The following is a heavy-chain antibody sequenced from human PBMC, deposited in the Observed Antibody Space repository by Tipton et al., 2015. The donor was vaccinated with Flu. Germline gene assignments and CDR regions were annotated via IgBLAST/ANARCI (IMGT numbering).Heavy chain of an antibody. J-gene: IGHJ4*02. D-gene: IGHD3-3*01. Sequence: LSLTCTASGLIFSGYWMSWIRQAPGKGLEWVAHINQDGSAKYLVDSVKGRFTISKDNAKNSLYLQMNSLRVEDTAVYYCVGWSGTASDWGQGTLVTVSS. CDR1: GLIFSGYW. CDR2: INQDGSAK. CDR3: VGWSGTASD. V-gene: IGHV3-7*01.